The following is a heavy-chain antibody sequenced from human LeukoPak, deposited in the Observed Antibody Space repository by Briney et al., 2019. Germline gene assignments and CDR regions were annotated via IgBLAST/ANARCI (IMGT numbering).Heavy chain of an antibody. D-gene: IGHD5-24*01. Sequence: GRSLRLSCSASGFSFSSYGMHWVRQAPGKGLEWVAVIWYDGSDKYYADSVKGRFTISRDNSKNTLYLQMNSLGVEDTAVYYCAKDLEDGYNYGDYWGQGTLVTVSS. V-gene: IGHV3-33*06. J-gene: IGHJ4*02. CDR3: AKDLEDGYNYGDY. CDR2: IWYDGSDK. CDR1: GFSFSSYG.